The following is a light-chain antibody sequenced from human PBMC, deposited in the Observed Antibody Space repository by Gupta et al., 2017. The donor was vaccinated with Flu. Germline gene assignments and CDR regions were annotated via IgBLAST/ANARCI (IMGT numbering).Light chain of an antibody. CDR3: QQYHKGPPIP. CDR1: QRRVHD. J-gene: IGKJ1*01. CDR2: AAS. V-gene: IGKV3-15*01. Sequence: DGAHLSCVSTQRRVHDLACHQQLLCESARLLIYAASSKATGVPLRVRGGGPGTEFTLSISSLQSEDLATYYCQQYHKGPPIPIGQGTKVEFK.